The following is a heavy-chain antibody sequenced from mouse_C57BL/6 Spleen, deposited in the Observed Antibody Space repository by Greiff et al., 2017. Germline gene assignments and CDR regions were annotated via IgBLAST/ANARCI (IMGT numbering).Heavy chain of an antibody. CDR1: GYAFSSSW. D-gene: IGHD2-3*01. CDR3: ADGYYLAWVAY. J-gene: IGHJ3*01. V-gene: IGHV1-82*01. CDR2: IYPGDGDT. Sequence: QVQLQQSGPELVTPGASVKISCKASGYAFSSSWMNWVKQRPGKGLEWIGRIYPGDGDTNYNGKFKGKATLTADNSSRTAYMQLSSMTSADSAVYFCADGYYLAWVAYWGQGTLVTVSA.